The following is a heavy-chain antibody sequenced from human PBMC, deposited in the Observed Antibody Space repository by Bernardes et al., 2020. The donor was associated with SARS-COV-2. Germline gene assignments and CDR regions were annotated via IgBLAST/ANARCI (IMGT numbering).Heavy chain of an antibody. Sequence: SETLSLTCVVSGGSIISRNWWTWVRQSPGKGLEWVGEVFHSGSTNYNPSLRGRLTMSIDKSKNQFSLKLTSVTAADAAVYYCASTALTGIGSRGYLQHWGQGTLVTVSS. D-gene: IGHD1-20*01. CDR2: VFHSGST. CDR3: ASTALTGIGSRGYLQH. J-gene: IGHJ1*01. V-gene: IGHV4-4*02. CDR1: GGSIISRNW.